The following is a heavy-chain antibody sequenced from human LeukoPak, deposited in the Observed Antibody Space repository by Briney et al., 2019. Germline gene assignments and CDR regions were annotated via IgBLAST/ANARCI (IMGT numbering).Heavy chain of an antibody. J-gene: IGHJ4*02. V-gene: IGHV1-18*01. Sequence: ASVTVSCKASGYTFTSHGITWVRQAPGQGPEWVGWINAYNGHTNYVQNLQGRATMTTDTSTSTAYMELRSLRSDDTAVYYCARGEYNYFDYWGQGTLVTVSS. CDR3: ARGEYNYFDY. CDR2: INAYNGHT. CDR1: GYTFTSHG. D-gene: IGHD2/OR15-2a*01.